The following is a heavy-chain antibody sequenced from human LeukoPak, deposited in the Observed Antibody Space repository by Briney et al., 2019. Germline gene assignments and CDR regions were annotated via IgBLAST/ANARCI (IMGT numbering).Heavy chain of an antibody. CDR1: GFTFSSYW. Sequence: GGSLRLSCAASGFTFSSYWMSWVRQAPGKGLEWVANIKQDGSEKYYVDSVKGRFTISRDNAKNSLYLQMNSLRAEDTAVYYCARGGGLRYFDWLLTEGAFDIWGQGTMVTVSS. V-gene: IGHV3-7*01. CDR3: ARGGGLRYFDWLLTEGAFDI. D-gene: IGHD3-9*01. CDR2: IKQDGSEK. J-gene: IGHJ3*02.